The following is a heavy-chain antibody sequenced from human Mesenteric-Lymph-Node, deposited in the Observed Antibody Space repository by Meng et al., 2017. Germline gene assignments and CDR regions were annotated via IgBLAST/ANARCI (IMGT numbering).Heavy chain of an antibody. Sequence: GGSLRLSGAASGFTFNAYAMYWVRQAPGEGLEWVAVISYDGSNEYYADSVKGRFTISRDNSKNTLYLQVNSLRVEDSAVYYCAGAEGDYDILSGYYHDAFDIWSQGTMVTVSS. CDR3: AGAEGDYDILSGYYHDAFDI. D-gene: IGHD3-9*01. J-gene: IGHJ3*02. V-gene: IGHV3-30*01. CDR2: ISYDGSNE. CDR1: GFTFNAYA.